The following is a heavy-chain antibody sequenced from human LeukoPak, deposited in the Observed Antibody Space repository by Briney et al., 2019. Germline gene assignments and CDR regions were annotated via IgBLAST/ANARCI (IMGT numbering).Heavy chain of an antibody. Sequence: SQSLSLTCAISGDSVSSNNAAWNWIRQSPSRGLEWLGRTYYRAKWYKDYAGSVKSRIPTNQATSKNQLSLQLNSVTPEDTAVYYCVRVGSSGWYFDYWGQGTLVTVSS. D-gene: IGHD6-25*01. CDR2: TYYRAKWYK. J-gene: IGHJ4*02. V-gene: IGHV6-1*01. CDR1: GDSVSSNNAA. CDR3: VRVGSSGWYFDY.